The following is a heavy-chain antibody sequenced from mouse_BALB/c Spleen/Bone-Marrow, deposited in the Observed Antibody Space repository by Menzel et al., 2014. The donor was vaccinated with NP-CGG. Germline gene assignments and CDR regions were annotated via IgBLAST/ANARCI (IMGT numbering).Heavy chain of an antibody. CDR2: INPDSSMI. Sequence: EVQLVESGGGLVQPGGSLKLSCAASGFDFSRYWMSWVRPAPGKGLEWIGDINPDSSMINYTPSLKDKFIISRDNAKNTLYLQMSKVKSEDTALYYCARTRGYDYGFDYWGQGTTLTVSS. J-gene: IGHJ2*01. CDR1: GFDFSRYW. CDR3: ARTRGYDYGFDY. D-gene: IGHD2-4*01. V-gene: IGHV4-1*02.